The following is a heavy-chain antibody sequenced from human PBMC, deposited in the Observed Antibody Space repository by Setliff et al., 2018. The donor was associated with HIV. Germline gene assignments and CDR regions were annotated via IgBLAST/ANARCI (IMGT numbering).Heavy chain of an antibody. CDR2: IYYSGRT. CDR1: GGSISSSSYY. CDR3: ARHDGGGWYVRVLATSFDY. D-gene: IGHD6-19*01. J-gene: IGHJ4*02. Sequence: PSETLSLTCTVSGGSISSSSYYWGWIRQPPGTGLEWIGSIYYSGRTYYNPSLKSRVTIPVDTSKNQFSLKLSAVTAADTAVYYCARHDGGGWYVRVLATSFDYWGQGTLVTVSS. V-gene: IGHV4-39*01.